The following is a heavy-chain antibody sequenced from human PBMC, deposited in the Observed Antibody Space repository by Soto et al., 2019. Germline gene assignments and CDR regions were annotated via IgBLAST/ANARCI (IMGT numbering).Heavy chain of an antibody. CDR1: VYSFSTSS. CDR2: ISAYNGDT. D-gene: IGHD6-6*01. Sequence: PVKATSKALVYSFSTSSRTWVHQEPRQGLEWMGWISAYNGDTNYAQILQGRVTMTTDTSTSTAYMELRSLRSDDTAVYYCARVRYNLYNRDDSSGLAVWGKGTTVPVSS. V-gene: IGHV1-18*01. J-gene: IGHJ6*04. CDR3: ARVRYNLYNRDDSSGLAV.